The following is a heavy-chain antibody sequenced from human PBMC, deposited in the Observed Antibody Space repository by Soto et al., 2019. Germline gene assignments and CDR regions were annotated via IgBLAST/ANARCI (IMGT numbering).Heavy chain of an antibody. CDR1: GFTFSSYA. CDR3: AKDRSTYYLVPPFDP. D-gene: IGHD3-10*01. J-gene: IGHJ5*02. Sequence: GGSLRLSCAASGFTFSSYAMSWVRQAPGKGLEWVSAISGSGGSTYYADSVKGRFTISRDNSKNTLYLQMNSLKAEDTAVYYCAKDRSTYYLVPPFDPWGQGTLVTVSS. CDR2: ISGSGGST. V-gene: IGHV3-23*01.